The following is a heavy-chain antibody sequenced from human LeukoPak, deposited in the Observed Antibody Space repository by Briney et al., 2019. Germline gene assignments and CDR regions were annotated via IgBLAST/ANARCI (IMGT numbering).Heavy chain of an antibody. D-gene: IGHD4-17*01. CDR2: ISYDGSNK. J-gene: IGHJ6*02. V-gene: IGHV3-30-3*01. CDR3: ARGFPYDDTTEGYYYLMDV. Sequence: GGSLRLSCAASGFTFSSYPMHWVRQAPGKGLEWVSLISYDGSNKYYADSVKGRFTISRDNSKNMFYVQINSLRPEDTAVYFCARGFPYDDTTEGYYYLMDVWGQGTTVTVSS. CDR1: GFTFSSYP.